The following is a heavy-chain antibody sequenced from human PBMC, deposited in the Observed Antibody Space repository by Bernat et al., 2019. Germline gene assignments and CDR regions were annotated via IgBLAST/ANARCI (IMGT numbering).Heavy chain of an antibody. D-gene: IGHD1-26*01. CDR3: ANDPIGAASGTAARERSDY. J-gene: IGHJ4*02. CDR2: ITGSGGST. CDR1: GFTFSSYA. Sequence: EVQLVESGGGLVQPGGSLRLSCAASGFTFSSYAMRWVRQAPGKGLEWVSVITGSGGSTYYADSVKGRFTISRDNSKNTLYLQMNSLRAEDTAVYYLANDPIGAASGTAARERSDYWGQGTLVTVSS. V-gene: IGHV3-23*04.